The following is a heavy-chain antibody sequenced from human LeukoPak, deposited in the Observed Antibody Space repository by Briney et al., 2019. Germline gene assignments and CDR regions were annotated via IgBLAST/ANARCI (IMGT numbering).Heavy chain of an antibody. CDR2: IYYSGLT. Sequence: SETLSLTCTVSGGSIGSSSYFWGWIRQPPGKGLEFIGSIYYSGLTYYNASLKSRVTTSIDTSKNQFSLKLSSVTAADTAVYYCARRGIAAAGKRRSSRAFDIWGQGTMVTVSS. D-gene: IGHD6-13*01. J-gene: IGHJ3*02. CDR1: GGSIGSSSYF. V-gene: IGHV4-39*07. CDR3: ARRGIAAAGKRRSSRAFDI.